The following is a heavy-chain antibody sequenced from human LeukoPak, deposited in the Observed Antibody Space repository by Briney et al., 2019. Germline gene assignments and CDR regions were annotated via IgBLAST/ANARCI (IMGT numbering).Heavy chain of an antibody. CDR1: GFTFSSYG. D-gene: IGHD1-26*01. Sequence: GGSLRLSCAASGFTFSSYGMHWVRQAPGKGLEWVAFIRYDGSNKYYADSVKGRFTISRDNSKNTLYLQMNSLRAGDTAVYYCAKEGVKWELLEYYFDYWGQGTLVTVSS. J-gene: IGHJ4*02. V-gene: IGHV3-30*02. CDR2: IRYDGSNK. CDR3: AKEGVKWELLEYYFDY.